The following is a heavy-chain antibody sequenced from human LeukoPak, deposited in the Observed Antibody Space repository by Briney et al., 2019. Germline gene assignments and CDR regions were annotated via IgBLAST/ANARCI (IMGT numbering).Heavy chain of an antibody. Sequence: QAGGSLRLSCAASGFTVSSSYMSWVRQAPGKGLEWVSVIYSGGSTYYADSVKGRFTISRDNSKNTLYLQMNSLRAEDTAVYYCASKRPSGNYDYWGQGTLVTVSS. J-gene: IGHJ4*02. V-gene: IGHV3-66*01. CDR3: ASKRPSGNYDY. CDR1: GFTVSSSY. CDR2: IYSGGST. D-gene: IGHD1-26*01.